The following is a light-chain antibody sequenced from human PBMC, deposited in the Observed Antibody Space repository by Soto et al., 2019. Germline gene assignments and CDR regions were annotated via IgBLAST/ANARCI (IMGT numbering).Light chain of an antibody. CDR1: QSIRSY. J-gene: IGKJ4*01. Sequence: EIVLTQSPATLSLSPGETATLSCRASQSIRSYLAWYQQKPGQSPRLLIYDASNRATGIPARFSGSGTGTAFTLTISSLEPEDSAIYYCQQRSNWITFGGGTKVEV. CDR2: DAS. V-gene: IGKV3-11*01. CDR3: QQRSNWIT.